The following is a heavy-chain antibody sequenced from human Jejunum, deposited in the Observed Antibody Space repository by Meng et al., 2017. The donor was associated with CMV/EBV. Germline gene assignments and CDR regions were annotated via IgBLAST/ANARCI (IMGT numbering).Heavy chain of an antibody. CDR3: ARDLTGIRDY. D-gene: IGHD2-8*02. CDR2: INTDGSIT. V-gene: IGHV3-74*01. J-gene: IGHJ4*02. CDR1: GLTLSNAW. Sequence: VELEVCGVGLLKLGGSLSLSCAASGLTLSNAWMSWVRQVPGKGLEWVGRINTDGSITSYADSVKGRFTISRDNAKNTLYLQMNSLRAGDSAVYYCARDLTGIRDYWGQGTLVTVSS.